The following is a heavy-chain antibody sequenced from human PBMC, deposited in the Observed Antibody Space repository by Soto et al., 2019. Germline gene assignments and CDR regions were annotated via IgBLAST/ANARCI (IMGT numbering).Heavy chain of an antibody. J-gene: IGHJ6*03. CDR1: GFTFSSYS. D-gene: IGHD2-15*01. CDR2: ISSSSSYI. V-gene: IGHV3-21*01. CDR3: ARDSQVIVVVVAATIHMDV. Sequence: GGSLRLSCAASGFTFSSYSMNWVRQAPGKGLEWVSSISSSSSYIYYADSVKGRFTISRDNAKNSLYLQMNSLRAEDTAVYYCARDSQVIVVVVAATIHMDVWGKGTTVTVSS.